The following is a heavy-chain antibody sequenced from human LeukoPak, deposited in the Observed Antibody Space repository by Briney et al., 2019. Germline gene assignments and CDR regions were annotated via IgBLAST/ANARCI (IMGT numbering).Heavy chain of an antibody. CDR3: ARKLYYYDTSPAGWFDP. J-gene: IGHJ5*02. Sequence: GGSLRLSCAASGFTFSRYWMSWVRQAPGKGLEWVATIKQDGSDEYYVDSVEGRFTISRDNAKNSLYLQMDGLRAEDTAVYHCARKLYYYDTSPAGWFDPWGQGTLVTVSS. CDR1: GFTFSRYW. V-gene: IGHV3-7*01. D-gene: IGHD3-22*01. CDR2: IKQDGSDE.